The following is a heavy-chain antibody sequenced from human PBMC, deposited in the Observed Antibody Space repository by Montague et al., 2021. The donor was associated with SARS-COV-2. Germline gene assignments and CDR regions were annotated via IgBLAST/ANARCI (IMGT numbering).Heavy chain of an antibody. D-gene: IGHD7-27*01. Sequence: SETLSLTCTVSGGSISSYYWSWIRQPPGKGLEWIGYMSYSGTTNYNPSLRSRLTMSIDTSKDQLPLKLSSLTAADAAVYCCARGRDQLGWFDPWGQGTLVTVSS. CDR2: MSYSGTT. CDR3: ARGRDQLGWFDP. CDR1: GGSISSYY. V-gene: IGHV4-59*01. J-gene: IGHJ5*02.